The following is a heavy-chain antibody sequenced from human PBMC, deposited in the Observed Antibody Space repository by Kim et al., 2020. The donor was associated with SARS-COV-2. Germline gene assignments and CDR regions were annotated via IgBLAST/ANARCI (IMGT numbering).Heavy chain of an antibody. CDR3: AREWQLVLDH. CDR2: IIPVFGTV. D-gene: IGHD6-6*01. J-gene: IGHJ4*02. Sequence: SVKVSCKASGDNFNIYVLAWVRQAPGHGLEWMGDIIPVFGTVNYAPKFQGRVTITADESTNTAFMELSSLKSDDTAVYYCAREWQLVLDHWAQGSLVTV. CDR1: GDNFNIYV. V-gene: IGHV1-69*13.